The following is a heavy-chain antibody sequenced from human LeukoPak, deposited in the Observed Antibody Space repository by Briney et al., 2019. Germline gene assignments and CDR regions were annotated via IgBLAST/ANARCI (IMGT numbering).Heavy chain of an antibody. Sequence: ASVKVSCKASGYTFTSYGISWVRQAPGQGLEWMGWISAYNGNTNYAQKLQGRVTMTTDTSTSTAYMELRSLRSDDTAVYYCARAPRCYDSSGYYYICDAFDIWGRGTMVTVSS. D-gene: IGHD3-22*01. CDR2: ISAYNGNT. J-gene: IGHJ3*02. CDR1: GYTFTSYG. V-gene: IGHV1-18*01. CDR3: ARAPRCYDSSGYYYICDAFDI.